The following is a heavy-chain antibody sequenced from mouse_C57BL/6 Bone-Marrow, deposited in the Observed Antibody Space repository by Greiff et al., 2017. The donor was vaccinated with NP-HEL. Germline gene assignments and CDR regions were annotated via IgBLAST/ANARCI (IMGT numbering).Heavy chain of an antibody. Sequence: QVQLKESGPELVKPGASVKISCKASGYSFTSYYIHWVKQRPGQGLEWIGWIYPGSGNTKYNEKFKGKAKQTADTSSSTAYMQLSSLTSEDSAVYYCARLGYYGTPYWGQGTTLTVSS. CDR3: ARLGYYGTPY. CDR2: IYPGSGNT. D-gene: IGHD1-1*01. CDR1: GYSFTSYY. V-gene: IGHV1-66*01. J-gene: IGHJ2*01.